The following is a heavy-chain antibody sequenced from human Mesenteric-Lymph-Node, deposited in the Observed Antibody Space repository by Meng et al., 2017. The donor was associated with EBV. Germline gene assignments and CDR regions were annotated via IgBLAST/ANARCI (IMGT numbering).Heavy chain of an antibody. Sequence: PERPHSGPGLGEPSSPLSLTCTVSGGSISSSSSYWGWIRQPPGKGLEWIGNIYYSGSTYYNPSLKSRLTVSVDTSKNQFSLKLSSVTAADTAMYYCARDRDIVVPRGFDPWGQGTLVTVSS. J-gene: IGHJ5*01. D-gene: IGHD2-21*01. CDR3: ARDRDIVVPRGFDP. CDR1: GGSISSSSSY. V-gene: IGHV4-39*07. CDR2: IYYSGST.